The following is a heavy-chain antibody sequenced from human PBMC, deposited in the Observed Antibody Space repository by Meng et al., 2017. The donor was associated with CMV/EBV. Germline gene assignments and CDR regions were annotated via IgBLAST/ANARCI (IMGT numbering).Heavy chain of an antibody. D-gene: IGHD6-19*01. CDR2: ISYDGSNK. CDR1: GFTFSSYA. V-gene: IGHV3-30-3*01. Sequence: GESLKISCAASGFTFSSYAMHWVRQAPGKGLEWVAVISYDGSNKYYADSVKGRFTISRDNSKNTLYLQMNSLRAEDTAVYYCARDIRHSSGWYGYYYYYGMDVWGRGTTVTVSS. CDR3: ARDIRHSSGWYGYYYYYGMDV. J-gene: IGHJ6*02.